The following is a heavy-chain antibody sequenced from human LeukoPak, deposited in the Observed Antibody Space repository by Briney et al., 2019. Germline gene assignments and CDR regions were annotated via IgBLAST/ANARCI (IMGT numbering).Heavy chain of an antibody. Sequence: YYXRWLRQPPGKGVEWXGEINHSGSTNYNPSLKSRVTISVDTSKNQFSLKLSSVTAADTAVYYCATRESLLWFGELSRYYYMDVWGKGTTVTVSS. V-gene: IGHV4-34*13. J-gene: IGHJ6*03. CDR1: YY. D-gene: IGHD3-10*01. CDR3: ATRESLLWFGELSRYYYMDV. CDR2: INHSGST.